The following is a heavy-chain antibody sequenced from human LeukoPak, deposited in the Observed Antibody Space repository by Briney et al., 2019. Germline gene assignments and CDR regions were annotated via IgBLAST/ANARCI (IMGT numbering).Heavy chain of an antibody. CDR2: ISNTGGTI. V-gene: IGHV3-11*01. D-gene: IGHD1-26*01. CDR3: ARAGHLVGPTGAGF. J-gene: IGHJ4*02. Sequence: GGSLRLSCAASGHSFSDYYMSWLRQAPGKGLEWISFISNTGGTIYYADSVKGRFTISRDNAKNSLFLQMNGLRAEDTAVYYCARAGHLVGPTGAGFWGQGTLVTVSS. CDR1: GHSFSDYY.